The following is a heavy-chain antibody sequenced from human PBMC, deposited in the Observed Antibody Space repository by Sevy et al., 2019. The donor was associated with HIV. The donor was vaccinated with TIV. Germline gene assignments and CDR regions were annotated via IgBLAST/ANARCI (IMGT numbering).Heavy chain of an antibody. Sequence: GGSLRLSCAASGFSLDDYAMHWVRQSSGKGLEWVAGISWNSGSIGYADSVKGRFTISRDNARNTLYLQMKNMRSEDTALYYCARDIGAGSNSETSSPPFFFYYFDSWGQGTLVTVSS. CDR1: GFSLDDYA. V-gene: IGHV3-9*01. CDR2: ISWNSGSI. D-gene: IGHD1-26*01. CDR3: ARDIGAGSNSETSSPPFFFYYFDS. J-gene: IGHJ4*02.